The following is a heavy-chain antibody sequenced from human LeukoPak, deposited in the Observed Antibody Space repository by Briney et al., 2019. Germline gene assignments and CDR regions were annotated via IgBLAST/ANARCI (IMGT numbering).Heavy chain of an antibody. CDR2: ISPYNGNT. CDR1: GYTFTSYG. CDR3: ARQGYCSSTSCYIVYWFDP. D-gene: IGHD2-2*02. Sequence: ASVKVSCKASGYTFTSYGISWLRQAPEQGLEWMGWISPYNGNTNYAQKLQGRVTMTTDTSTSTAYMELRSLRSDDTAVYYCARQGYCSSTSCYIVYWFDPWGQGTLVTVSS. V-gene: IGHV1-18*01. J-gene: IGHJ5*02.